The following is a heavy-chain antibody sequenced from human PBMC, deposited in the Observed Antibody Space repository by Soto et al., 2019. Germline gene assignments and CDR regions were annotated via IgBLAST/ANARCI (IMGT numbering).Heavy chain of an antibody. CDR3: AKSDIVVVTAISHYYFDY. V-gene: IGHV3-23*01. J-gene: IGHJ4*02. CDR2: ISGSGGST. CDR1: GFTFSSYA. Sequence: GGSLRLSCAASGFTFSSYAMSWVRQAPGKGLEWVSAISGSGGSTYYPDSVKGRFTISRDNSKNTLYLQMNSLRAEDTAVYYCAKSDIVVVTAISHYYFDYWGQGPLVTVSS. D-gene: IGHD2-21*02.